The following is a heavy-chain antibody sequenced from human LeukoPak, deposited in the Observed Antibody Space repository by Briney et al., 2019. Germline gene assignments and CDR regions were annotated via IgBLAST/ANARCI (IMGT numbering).Heavy chain of an antibody. V-gene: IGHV4-4*07. J-gene: IGHJ6*03. Sequence: HPSETLSLTCVVSGGSINSDFWSWIRQPAGKGLEWIGRVYTNGGTNYNPSLKSRVTISIDTAKNQFSLRVRSVTAADTAIYYCAGGHSGSSAKILYYYYMDVWGKGTTVTVSS. D-gene: IGHD1-26*01. CDR1: GGSINSDF. CDR2: VYTNGGT. CDR3: AGGHSGSSAKILYYYYMDV.